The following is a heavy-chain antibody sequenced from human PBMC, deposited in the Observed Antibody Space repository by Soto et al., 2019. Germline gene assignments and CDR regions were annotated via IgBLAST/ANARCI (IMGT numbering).Heavy chain of an antibody. CDR3: ARADAGSRSAFHS. CDR2: ISQMAGLA. Sequence: QVQLVQSGAEVKKPGSSVKVSCKASGGFFSSYSISWVRQAPEPGLEWMGRISQMAGLADYAQRFQGRVTITAAKSKRTAYRELTSPTSEDTGIYSSARADAGSRSAFHSWGQRTMVPVSS. CDR1: GGFFSSYS. V-gene: IGHV1-69*04. D-gene: IGHD2-8*01. J-gene: IGHJ3*02.